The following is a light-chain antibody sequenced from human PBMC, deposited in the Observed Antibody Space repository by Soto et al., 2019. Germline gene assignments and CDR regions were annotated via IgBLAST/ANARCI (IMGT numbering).Light chain of an antibody. J-gene: IGKJ1*01. V-gene: IGKV1-5*03. CDR3: QQSYNTPQT. CDR2: EAS. Sequence: IRLTQSPSTQSASIGDRATLTCRASQSIGNWLAWYQQKPGRPPKFLMYEASSLESGVPSRFSGSGSGTDYTLTISSLQPEDFATYYCQQSYNTPQTFGQGTKVDIK. CDR1: QSIGNW.